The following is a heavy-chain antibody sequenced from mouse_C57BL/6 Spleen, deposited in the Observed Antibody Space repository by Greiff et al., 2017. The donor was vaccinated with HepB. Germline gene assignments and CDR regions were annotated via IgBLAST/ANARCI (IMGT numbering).Heavy chain of an antibody. D-gene: IGHD1-1*01. CDR1: GYTFTSYW. V-gene: IGHV1-69*01. Sequence: QVQLQQPGAELVMPGASVKLSCKASGYTFTSYWMHWVKQRPGQGLEWIGEIDPSDSYTNYNQKFKGNSTLTVDKSSSTAYMQLSSLTSEDSAVYYCARRAVVAGKPFDYWGQGTTLTVSS. CDR3: ARRAVVAGKPFDY. CDR2: IDPSDSYT. J-gene: IGHJ2*01.